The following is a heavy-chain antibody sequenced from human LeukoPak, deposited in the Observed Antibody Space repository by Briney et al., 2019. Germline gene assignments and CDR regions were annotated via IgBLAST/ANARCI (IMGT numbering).Heavy chain of an antibody. J-gene: IGHJ4*02. CDR2: ISGSGGST. CDR3: AKLLSQSYDFWSGYYSYFDY. Sequence: PGGSLRLSCAASGFTFSSYAMSWVRQAPGKGLEWVSAISGSGGSTYYADSVKGRFTISRDNSKNTLYLQMNSLRAEDTAVYYCAKLLSQSYDFWSGYYSYFDYWGQGTLVTVSS. CDR1: GFTFSSYA. D-gene: IGHD3-3*01. V-gene: IGHV3-23*01.